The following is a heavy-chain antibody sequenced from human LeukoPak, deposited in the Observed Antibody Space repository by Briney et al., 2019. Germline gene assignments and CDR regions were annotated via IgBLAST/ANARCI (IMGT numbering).Heavy chain of an antibody. CDR3: AKGPEQWLVGVFDY. D-gene: IGHD6-19*01. J-gene: IGHJ4*02. V-gene: IGHV3-9*01. Sequence: PGGSLRLSCAASGFTFDDYAMHWVRQAPGKGLEWVSGISWNSGSIGYADSVKGRFTISRDNAKNSLYLQMNSLRAEDTALYYCAKGPEQWLVGVFDYWGQGTLVTVSS. CDR1: GFTFDDYA. CDR2: ISWNSGSI.